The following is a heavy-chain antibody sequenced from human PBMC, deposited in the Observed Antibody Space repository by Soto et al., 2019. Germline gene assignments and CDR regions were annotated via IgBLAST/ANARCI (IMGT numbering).Heavy chain of an antibody. CDR2: MNPNSGNT. D-gene: IGHD2-15*01. V-gene: IGHV1-8*01. CDR1: GYTFSSYD. J-gene: IGHJ4*02. CDR3: ASGIGYCSGGSCGWDY. Sequence: QVQLVQSGAEVKKPGGSVKVSSKATGYTFSSYDINWVRQATGKGLEWMGWMNPNSGNTGYAQKFQGRVTMTRNTSISTAYMELSSLRSEDTAVYYCASGIGYCSGGSCGWDYWGQGTLVTVSS.